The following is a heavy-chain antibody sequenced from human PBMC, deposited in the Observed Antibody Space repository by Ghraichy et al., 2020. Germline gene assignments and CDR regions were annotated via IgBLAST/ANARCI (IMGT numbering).Heavy chain of an antibody. J-gene: IGHJ3*02. V-gene: IGHV3-43*02. Sequence: SCAASGFTFDDYAMHWVRQAPGKGLEWVSLISGDGGSTYYADSVKGRFTISRDNSKNSLYLQMYSLRTEDTALYYCAKDIGGAATVSDAFDIWGQGTMVTVSS. CDR2: ISGDGGST. CDR1: GFTFDDYA. CDR3: AKDIGGAATVSDAFDI. D-gene: IGHD2-15*01.